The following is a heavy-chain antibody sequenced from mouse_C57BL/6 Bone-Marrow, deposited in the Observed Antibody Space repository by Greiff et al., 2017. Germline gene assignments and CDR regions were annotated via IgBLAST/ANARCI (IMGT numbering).Heavy chain of an antibody. Sequence: EVKVVESGGGLVQPGASLRLSCAASGFTFTDYYMSWVRQPPGKAPEWLALIRNKANGYTTEYTASVKGRFTISRDNSQNILYLQMNTLRAEDSATYYCVKAVEGWGYGYDDLYAMDYWGQGTSVTVSS. V-gene: IGHV7-4*01. D-gene: IGHD2-2*01. CDR3: VKAVEGWGYGYDDLYAMDY. CDR1: GFTFTDYY. J-gene: IGHJ4*01. CDR2: IRNKANGYTT.